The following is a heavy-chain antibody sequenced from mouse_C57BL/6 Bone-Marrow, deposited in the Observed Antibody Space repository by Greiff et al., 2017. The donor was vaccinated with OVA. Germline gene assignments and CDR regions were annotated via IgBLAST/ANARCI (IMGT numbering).Heavy chain of an antibody. CDR1: GFTFSRYA. D-gene: IGHD2-4*01. Sequence: EVQLVESGAGLVKPGRSLKLSCAASGFTFSRYAMSWVRQTPDKRLEWVAYISRGGDYIYYADNVKGRFTISRDNARNHLYLQMSSLKSEDTAMFYCTRDGDDSFDYWGQGTTLTVSS. V-gene: IGHV5-9-1*02. CDR3: TRDGDDSFDY. CDR2: ISRGGDYI. J-gene: IGHJ2*01.